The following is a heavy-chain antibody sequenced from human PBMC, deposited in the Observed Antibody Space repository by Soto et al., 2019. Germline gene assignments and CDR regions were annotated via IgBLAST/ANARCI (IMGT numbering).Heavy chain of an antibody. CDR3: ARFSSGYNGRTDAFDI. Sequence: PSETLSLTCTVSGGSMSGYFWSWIRQSTGKGLEWIGRIYSSGNTNYSPSLKSRVTMSLDTSKNQSSLRLTSVTAADTALYYCARFSSGYNGRTDAFDIWGQGTMVTVSS. J-gene: IGHJ3*02. CDR1: GGSMSGYF. V-gene: IGHV4-4*07. CDR2: IYSSGNT. D-gene: IGHD3-22*01.